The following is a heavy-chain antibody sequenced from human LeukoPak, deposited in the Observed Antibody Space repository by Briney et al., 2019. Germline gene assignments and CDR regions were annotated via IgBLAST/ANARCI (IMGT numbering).Heavy chain of an antibody. Sequence: GGSLRLSCAASGLSFGGHAMHWVRQAPGMGLEWVSGVGGGGQRTHYADSVKGRFTISRDNSKNTLYLQMNSLRAEDTAVYYCAKDRGYYVDTGTINFWGQGTLVTVSS. CDR1: GLSFGGHA. V-gene: IGHV3-23*01. J-gene: IGHJ4*02. CDR3: AKDRGYYVDTGTINF. D-gene: IGHD2-15*01. CDR2: VGGGGQRT.